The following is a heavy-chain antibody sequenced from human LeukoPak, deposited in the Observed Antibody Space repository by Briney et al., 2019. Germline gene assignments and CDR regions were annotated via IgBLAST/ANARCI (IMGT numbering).Heavy chain of an antibody. J-gene: IGHJ3*02. D-gene: IGHD5-24*01. Sequence: SETLSLTCTVSGGSISGFYWSWIRQPPGKGLEWIGYIYYSGSTNYNPSLKSRVTMSVDTSKNQFSLNLPSVAAADTAVYYCARYLRDGYTYALDIWGQGTMVTVSS. CDR3: ARYLRDGYTYALDI. V-gene: IGHV4-59*01. CDR2: IYYSGST. CDR1: GGSISGFY.